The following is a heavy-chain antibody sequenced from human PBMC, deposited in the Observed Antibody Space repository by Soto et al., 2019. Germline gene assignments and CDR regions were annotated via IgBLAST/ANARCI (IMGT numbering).Heavy chain of an antibody. V-gene: IGHV3-53*01. Sequence: EVQLVESGGGLIQPGGSLRLSCAASGFTISGNYITWVRQAPGKGLEWVSVIFSSDNTFYSDSVKGRFTISRDSSKNTVYLQMNRLRGDDTAVYFCATGLTLPVRPSFDTWGQGTLLTVSS. CDR3: ATGLTLPVRPSFDT. D-gene: IGHD2-21*02. J-gene: IGHJ5*02. CDR2: IFSSDNT. CDR1: GFTISGNY.